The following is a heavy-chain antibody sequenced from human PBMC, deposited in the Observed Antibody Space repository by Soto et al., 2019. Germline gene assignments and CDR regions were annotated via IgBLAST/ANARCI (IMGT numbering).Heavy chain of an antibody. J-gene: IGHJ4*02. Sequence: QVQLVQSGAEVKKPGASVKVSCKASGYTFTSYDINWVRQATGQVLEWMGWMNPNNGNTGYTQNFQGRVTMTRDTSKTTAYMEVSSLRSEDTAVYYCARGWDYSSSSHGIDYWGQGTRVTVSS. CDR1: GYTFTSYD. CDR3: ARGWDYSSSSHGIDY. V-gene: IGHV1-8*01. D-gene: IGHD6-6*01. CDR2: MNPNNGNT.